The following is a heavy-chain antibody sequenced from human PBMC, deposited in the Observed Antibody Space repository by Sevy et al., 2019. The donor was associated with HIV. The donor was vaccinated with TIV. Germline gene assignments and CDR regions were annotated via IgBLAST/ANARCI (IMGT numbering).Heavy chain of an antibody. CDR2: IRYDGSNK. CDR1: GFTFSSYG. V-gene: IGHV3-30*02. CDR3: AKQAYCGGDCYRANGMDV. D-gene: IGHD2-21*01. J-gene: IGHJ6*02. Sequence: GGSLRLSCAASGFTFSSYGMHWVRQAPGKGLEWVAFIRYDGSNKYYADSVKGRFTISRDNSKNTLYLQMNSLRAEDTAVYYCAKQAYCGGDCYRANGMDVSGQGTAVTVSS.